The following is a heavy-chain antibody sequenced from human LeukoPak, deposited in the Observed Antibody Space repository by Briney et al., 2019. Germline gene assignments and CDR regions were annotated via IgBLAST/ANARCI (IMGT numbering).Heavy chain of an antibody. D-gene: IGHD1-26*01. Sequence: PSETLSLTCAVYGGSFSGYYWSWIRQPPGKGLEWIGEINHSGSTNYNPSLKSRVTISVDTSKNQFSLKLSSVTAADTAVCYCARGRELWHQGYFDYWGQGTLVTVSS. CDR3: ARGRELWHQGYFDY. V-gene: IGHV4-34*01. CDR1: GGSFSGYY. J-gene: IGHJ4*02. CDR2: INHSGST.